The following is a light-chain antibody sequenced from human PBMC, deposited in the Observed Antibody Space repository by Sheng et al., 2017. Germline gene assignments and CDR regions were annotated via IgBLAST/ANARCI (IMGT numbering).Light chain of an antibody. J-gene: IGLJ3*02. CDR3: CSYAGSSTLL. CDR1: SSDVGGYNY. Sequence: QSVLTQPASVSGSPGQSITISCTGTSSDVGGYNYVSWYQQHPGKAPKLMIYDVSNRPSGVSNRFSGSKSGNTASLTISGLQAEDEADYYCCSYAGSSTLLFGGGTKLTVL. CDR2: DVS. V-gene: IGLV2-14*03.